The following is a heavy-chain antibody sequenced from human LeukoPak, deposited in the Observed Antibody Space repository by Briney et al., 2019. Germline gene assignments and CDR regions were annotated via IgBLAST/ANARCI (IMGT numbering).Heavy chain of an antibody. V-gene: IGHV3-30*03. Sequence: GGSLRLSCAASGFTFSSYGMHWVRQAPGKGLEWVAVISYDGSNKYYADSVKGRFTISRDNSKNTLYLQMNSLRAEDTAVYYCASTVVTPVYDAFDIWGQGTMVTVSS. CDR3: ASTVVTPVYDAFDI. J-gene: IGHJ3*02. D-gene: IGHD4-23*01. CDR2: ISYDGSNK. CDR1: GFTFSSYG.